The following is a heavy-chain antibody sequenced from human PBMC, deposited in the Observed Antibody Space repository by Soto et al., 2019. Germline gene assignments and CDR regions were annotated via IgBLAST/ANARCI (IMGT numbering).Heavy chain of an antibody. CDR3: AREEVVVVPAAMPRGDVDYYYYGMDV. D-gene: IGHD2-2*01. CDR1: GFTFSSYA. J-gene: IGHJ6*02. Sequence: QVQLVESGGGVVQPGRSLRLSCAASGFTFSSYAMHWVRQAPGKGLEWVAVISYDGSNKYYADSVKGRFTISRDNSKNTMNLQMNILRAEDTAVYYCAREEVVVVPAAMPRGDVDYYYYGMDVWGQGTTVTVSS. CDR2: ISYDGSNK. V-gene: IGHV3-30-3*01.